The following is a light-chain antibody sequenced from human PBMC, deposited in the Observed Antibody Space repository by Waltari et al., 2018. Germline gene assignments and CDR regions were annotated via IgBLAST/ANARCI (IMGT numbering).Light chain of an antibody. J-gene: IGKJ4*01. CDR3: QQYYNWPLT. CDR2: GAS. V-gene: IGKV3-15*01. Sequence: EIVMTQSPATLSVSPGERSTLSCRASQSVSSNLAWYQQKPGQAPRLLIYGASTRATGIPARFSGSGSGTEFTVIISSLQSEDFAVYYCQQYYNWPLTFGGGTKVEI. CDR1: QSVSSN.